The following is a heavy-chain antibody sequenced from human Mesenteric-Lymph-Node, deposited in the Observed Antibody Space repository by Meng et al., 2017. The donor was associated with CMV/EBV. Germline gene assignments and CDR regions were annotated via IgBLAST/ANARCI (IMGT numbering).Heavy chain of an antibody. CDR1: GFTFDDYA. CDR2: INWGGDRI. J-gene: IGHJ6*02. CDR3: VKGTSHLVDEYGMDV. Sequence: SLKISCATSGFTFDDYAIHWVRQAPGQGLEWVSGINWGGDRIAYADSVKGRFTISRDSASTSLYLQMNALRPEDTALYYCVKGTSHLVDEYGMDVWGHGTAVTVSS. V-gene: IGHV3-9*01. D-gene: IGHD6-6*01.